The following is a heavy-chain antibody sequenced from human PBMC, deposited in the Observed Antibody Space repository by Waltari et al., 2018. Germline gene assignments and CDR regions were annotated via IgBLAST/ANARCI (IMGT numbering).Heavy chain of an antibody. CDR1: GFTFSGHA. CDR2: ISGSGGST. Sequence: EVQLVESGGGLVQPGGCLRPSCAASGFTFSGHAMSWVRRAPGKGLEWVSAISGSGGSTYYADSVKGRFTISRDNSKNTLYLQMNSLRAEDTAVYYCAKSRYSSGPGAIDYWGQGTLVTVSS. J-gene: IGHJ4*02. CDR3: AKSRYSSGPGAIDY. V-gene: IGHV3-23*04. D-gene: IGHD6-19*01.